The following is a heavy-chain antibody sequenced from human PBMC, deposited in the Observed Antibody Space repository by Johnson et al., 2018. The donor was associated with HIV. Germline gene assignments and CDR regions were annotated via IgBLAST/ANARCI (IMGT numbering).Heavy chain of an antibody. CDR1: GFTFSSYA. Sequence: QVQLVESGGGVVQPGRSLRLSCAASGFTFSSYAMHWVRQAPGKGLEWVAVISYDGSNKYYAESVKVRFNLSRDNSKNTLNLQMNSLRAEDTAVYYCARGGGSSVAFDIWGQGTMVTVSS. CDR3: ARGGGSSVAFDI. J-gene: IGHJ3*02. V-gene: IGHV3-30*14. D-gene: IGHD1-26*01. CDR2: ISYDGSNK.